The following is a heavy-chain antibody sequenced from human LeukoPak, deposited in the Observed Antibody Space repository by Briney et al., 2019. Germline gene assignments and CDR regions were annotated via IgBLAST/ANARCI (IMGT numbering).Heavy chain of an antibody. V-gene: IGHV3-23*01. CDR2: ISGNGGST. J-gene: IGHJ4*02. CDR1: GFSFSNHA. D-gene: IGHD3-10*01. CDR3: AKGGYYGSGSRYFDS. Sequence: GGSLRLSCAASGFSFSNHAMSWVRQAPGKGLAWVSTISGNGGSTYYTDSVMGRFTISRDNSKSTLYLQANSLRAEDAALYYCAKGGYYGSGSRYFDSWGQGTLVTVSS.